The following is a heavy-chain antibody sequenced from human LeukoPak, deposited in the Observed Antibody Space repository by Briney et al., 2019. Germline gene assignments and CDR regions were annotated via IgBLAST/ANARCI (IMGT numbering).Heavy chain of an antibody. Sequence: ASVKVSCKASGYTFTSYAMHWVRQAPGQRLEWMGWINAGNGNTKYSQEFQGRVTITRDTSASTAYMELSSLRSEDMAVYYCAREMSLWFGGLGYWGQGTLVTVSS. CDR2: INAGNGNT. CDR3: AREMSLWFGGLGY. J-gene: IGHJ4*02. V-gene: IGHV1-3*03. CDR1: GYTFTSYA. D-gene: IGHD3-10*01.